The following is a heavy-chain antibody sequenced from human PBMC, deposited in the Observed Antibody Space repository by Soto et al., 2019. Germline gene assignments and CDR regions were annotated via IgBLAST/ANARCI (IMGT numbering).Heavy chain of an antibody. CDR2: ISSSSSYI. Sequence: PGGSLRLSCAASGFTFSSYSMNWVRQAPGKGLEWVSSISSSSSYIYYADSVKGRFTTSRDNAKNTLYLQMNSLRAEDTAVYYCAREFMYYYYGMDVWGQGTTVTVSS. V-gene: IGHV3-21*01. J-gene: IGHJ6*02. CDR3: AREFMYYYYGMDV. D-gene: IGHD3-16*01. CDR1: GFTFSSYS.